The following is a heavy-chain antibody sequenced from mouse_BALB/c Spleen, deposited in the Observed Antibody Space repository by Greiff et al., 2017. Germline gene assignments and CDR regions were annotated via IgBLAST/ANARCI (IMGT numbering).Heavy chain of an antibody. J-gene: IGHJ4*01. CDR2: INPSNGRT. V-gene: IGHV1S81*02. CDR3: ARYGGLRGAMDY. CDR1: GYTFTSYW. Sequence: QVQLQQPGAELVKPGASVKLSCKASGYTFTSYWMHWVKQRPGQGLEWIGEINPSNGRTNYNEKFKSKATLTVDKSSSTAYMQLSSLTSEDSAVYYCARYGGLRGAMDYWGQGTSVTVSS. D-gene: IGHD1-1*01.